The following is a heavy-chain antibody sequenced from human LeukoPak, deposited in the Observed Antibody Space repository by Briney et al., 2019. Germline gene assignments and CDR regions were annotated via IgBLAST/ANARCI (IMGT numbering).Heavy chain of an antibody. CDR3: ARDRYFDWLFDY. D-gene: IGHD3-9*01. CDR2: ISSSGSTI. J-gene: IGHJ4*02. V-gene: IGHV3-11*04. Sequence: NPGGSLRLSCAASGVTFSNAWMSWVRQAPGKGLEWVSYISSSGSTIYYADSVKGRFTISRDNAKNSLYLQMNSLRAEDTAVYYCARDRYFDWLFDYWGQGTLVTVSS. CDR1: GVTFSNAW.